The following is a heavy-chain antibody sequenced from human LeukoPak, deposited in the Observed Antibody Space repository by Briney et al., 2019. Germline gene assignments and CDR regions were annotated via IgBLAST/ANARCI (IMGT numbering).Heavy chain of an antibody. Sequence: GGSLRLSCAASGFTFSSYEMNWVRQAPGKGLEWVSAISFSGGSTYYADSVKGQFTISRDNSKNTLYLQMNSLRVEDTAVYYCAKSQPAAISWFDPWGQGTLVTVSS. V-gene: IGHV3-23*01. D-gene: IGHD2-2*02. CDR1: GFTFSSYE. J-gene: IGHJ5*02. CDR2: ISFSGGST. CDR3: AKSQPAAISWFDP.